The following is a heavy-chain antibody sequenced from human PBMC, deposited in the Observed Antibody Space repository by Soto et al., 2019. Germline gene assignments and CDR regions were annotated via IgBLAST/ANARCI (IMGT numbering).Heavy chain of an antibody. V-gene: IGHV4-30-4*01. Sequence: QVQLQESGPGLVKPSQTLSLTCSVSGDYIHVGGYYWTWIRQRPGKGLEWMGYSYYTGKTYYNPSLESRLTMSVDRSQNQFSLRLTSVTAADTDVYFCGRDLTSNANCIDPWGQGTLVTVSS. D-gene: IGHD2-2*01. CDR3: GRDLTSNANCIDP. CDR2: SYYTGKT. J-gene: IGHJ5*02. CDR1: GDYIHVGGYY.